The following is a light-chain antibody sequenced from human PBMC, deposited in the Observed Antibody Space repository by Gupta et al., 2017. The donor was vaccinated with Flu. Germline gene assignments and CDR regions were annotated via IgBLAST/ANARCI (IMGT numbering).Light chain of an antibody. Sequence: DTYMSQSPSSLSASVGDRVTITCRASQSINTYLNWYQQKPGKAPNLLIHDASSLQTGVPSRFSGSGYGKDFTLSRSSRQPDDFATYYCQQTYNVPPWTFGQGTKVEF. CDR2: DAS. J-gene: IGKJ1*01. CDR3: QQTYNVPPWT. CDR1: QSINTY. V-gene: IGKV1-39*01.